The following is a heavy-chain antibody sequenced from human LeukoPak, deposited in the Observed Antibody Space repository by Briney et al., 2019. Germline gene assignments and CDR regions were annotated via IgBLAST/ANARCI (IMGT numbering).Heavy chain of an antibody. Sequence: SETLSLTCTVSGDSITSSSYYWGWIRQPPGKGLEWIGTFYYSGSTYYNPSLKSRVAISVDTSKNQFSLKLRSVTAADTAVYYCARGDYDSPGAFEYWGQGTLVSVSS. CDR1: GDSITSSSYY. V-gene: IGHV4-39*07. CDR3: ARGDYDSPGAFEY. D-gene: IGHD3-22*01. CDR2: FYYSGST. J-gene: IGHJ4*02.